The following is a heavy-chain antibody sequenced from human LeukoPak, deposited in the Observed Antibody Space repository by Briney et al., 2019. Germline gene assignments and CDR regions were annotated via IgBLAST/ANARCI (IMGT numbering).Heavy chain of an antibody. Sequence: ASVKVSCKASGYTFTSYDINWVRQATGQGLEWMGWMNPNSGNTGYAQKFQGRVTMTRSTSISTAYMELSSLRSEDTAVYYCTREGTAIDWFDPWGQGTLVTVSS. V-gene: IGHV1-8*01. D-gene: IGHD5-18*01. J-gene: IGHJ5*02. CDR3: TREGTAIDWFDP. CDR1: GYTFTSYD. CDR2: MNPNSGNT.